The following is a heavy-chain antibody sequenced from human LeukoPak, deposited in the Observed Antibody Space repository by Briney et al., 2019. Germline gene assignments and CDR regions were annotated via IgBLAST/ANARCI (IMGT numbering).Heavy chain of an antibody. J-gene: IGHJ4*02. CDR1: GYTVTSND. CDR3: ARGGDSSGHTDY. V-gene: IGHV1-8*01. Sequence: ASVKVSCEASGYTVTSNDINWVRQATGQGLEWMGWMNPNSGNTGYAQKFQGRVTMTRNTSISTAYMELSSLRSEDTAVYYCARGGDSSGHTDYWGQGTLVTVSS. CDR2: MNPNSGNT. D-gene: IGHD3-22*01.